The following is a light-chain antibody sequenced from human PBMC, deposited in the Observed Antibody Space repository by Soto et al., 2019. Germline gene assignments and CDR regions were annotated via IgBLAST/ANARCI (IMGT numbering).Light chain of an antibody. CDR2: DVS. J-gene: IGLJ2*01. V-gene: IGLV2-14*01. CDR3: CSYTSSSTVV. Sequence: QSALTQPASVSGSPGQSITISCTGTSSDVGGYNYVSWYQQHPGKAPKLMIYDVSNRPSGVSNRFSGSKSVNTASLTISGLQAEDEADYYCCSYTSSSTVVFGGGTKVTVL. CDR1: SSDVGGYNY.